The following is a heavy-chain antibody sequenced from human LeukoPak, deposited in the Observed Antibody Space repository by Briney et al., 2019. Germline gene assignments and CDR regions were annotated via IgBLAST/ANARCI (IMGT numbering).Heavy chain of an antibody. J-gene: IGHJ4*02. CDR3: ARQVAVAGKAGSDY. Sequence: PSETLSLTCAVYNGSLGGDYWSWIRQPAGKGLEWIGRIYSSGSTNYNPSLKSRVTMSVDTSKNQFSLKLSSMTAADTAVYYCARQVAVAGKAGSDYWGQGILVTVSS. V-gene: IGHV4-59*10. CDR1: NGSLGGDY. D-gene: IGHD6-19*01. CDR2: IYSSGST.